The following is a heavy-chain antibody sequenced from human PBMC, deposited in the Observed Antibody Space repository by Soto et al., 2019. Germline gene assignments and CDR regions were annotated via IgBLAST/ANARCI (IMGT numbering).Heavy chain of an antibody. J-gene: IGHJ6*02. CDR1: GGSVSSGSYY. Sequence: SETLSLTCTVSGGSVSSGSYYWSWIRQPPGKGLEWIGYIYYSGSTNYNPSLKSRVTISVDTSKNQFSLKLSSVAAADTAVYYCARDPGQSGYYYAGRDYYYYGMDVWGQGTTVTVSS. D-gene: IGHD3-22*01. CDR3: ARDPGQSGYYYAGRDYYYYGMDV. CDR2: IYYSGST. V-gene: IGHV4-61*01.